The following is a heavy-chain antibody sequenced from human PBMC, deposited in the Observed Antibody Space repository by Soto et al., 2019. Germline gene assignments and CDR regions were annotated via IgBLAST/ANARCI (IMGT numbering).Heavy chain of an antibody. D-gene: IGHD1-1*01. CDR1: GYAFTTYG. CDR2: ISAHNGNT. CDR3: ARGRYADY. J-gene: IGHJ4*02. Sequence: QVHLVQSGAEVKKPGASVKVSCKGSGYAFTTYGITWVRQAPGQGLEWMGWISAHNGNTNYAQKLQGRVTVPRDTSTSTAYMELRSLRSDDTAVYYCARGRYADYWGQGALVTVSS. V-gene: IGHV1-18*01.